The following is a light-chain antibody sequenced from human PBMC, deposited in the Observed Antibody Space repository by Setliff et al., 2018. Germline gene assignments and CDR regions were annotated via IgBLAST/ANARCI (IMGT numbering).Light chain of an antibody. CDR3: SSYAGSRNFYV. V-gene: IGLV2-8*01. CDR2: EVN. CDR1: SSDIGGYNY. J-gene: IGLJ1*01. Sequence: QSVLTQPPSASGSPRQSVTISCTGTSSDIGGYNYVSWYQQHPGKAPKLMIYEVNKRPSGVPDRFSGSKSGNTASLTVSGLQAEDEADYYCSSYAGSRNFYVFGTGTKV.